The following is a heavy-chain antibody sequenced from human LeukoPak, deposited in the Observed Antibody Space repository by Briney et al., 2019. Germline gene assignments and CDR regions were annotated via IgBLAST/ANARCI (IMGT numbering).Heavy chain of an antibody. CDR2: IYYSGST. CDR3: ARGSAVQLSGGMDV. D-gene: IGHD6-6*01. J-gene: IGHJ6*02. Sequence: SQTLSLTCTVSGGSISSGGYYWSWIRQPPGKGLEWIGYIYYSGSTNYNPSLKSRVTISVDTSKNQFSLKLSSVTAADTAVYYCARGSAVQLSGGMDVWGQGTTVTVSS. CDR1: GGSISSGGYY. V-gene: IGHV4-61*08.